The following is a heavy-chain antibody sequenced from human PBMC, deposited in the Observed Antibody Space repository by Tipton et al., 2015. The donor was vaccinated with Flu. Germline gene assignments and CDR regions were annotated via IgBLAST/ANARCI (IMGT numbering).Heavy chain of an antibody. CDR1: GGSISSSGYY. Sequence: TLSLTCTVSGGSISSSGYYWGWIRQPPGKGLEWIGEISHSGSTDQNPSLKSRVTISVDTSKNQFYLRPSSVTAADTAVYYCARTLGLDWYFDLWGRGTLVTVSS. V-gene: IGHV4-39*07. CDR3: ARTLGLDWYFDL. CDR2: ISHSGST. J-gene: IGHJ2*01. D-gene: IGHD7-27*01.